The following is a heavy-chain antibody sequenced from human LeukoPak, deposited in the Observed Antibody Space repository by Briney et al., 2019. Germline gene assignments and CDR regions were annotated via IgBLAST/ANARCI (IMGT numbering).Heavy chain of an antibody. V-gene: IGHV3-23*01. CDR1: GFTFSSYA. Sequence: GGSLRLSCAASGFTFSSYAMSWVRQAPGKGLEWVSAISGSGGSTYYADSVKGRFTISRDTSMSTLYLQMNSLRAEDTAVYYCAKDVGATTDYYYGMDVWGQGATVTVSS. D-gene: IGHD1-26*01. CDR2: ISGSGGST. CDR3: AKDVGATTDYYYGMDV. J-gene: IGHJ6*02.